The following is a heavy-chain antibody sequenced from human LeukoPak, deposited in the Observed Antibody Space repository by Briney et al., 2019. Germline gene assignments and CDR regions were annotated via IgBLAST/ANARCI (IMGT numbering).Heavy chain of an antibody. CDR1: GFTFSSYS. CDR2: ISGSSSYI. Sequence: PGGSLRLSCAASGFTFSSYSLNWVRQAPGKGLEWVSFISGSSSYIYYADSVKGRFTISRDNAKNSLYLQMNRLRAEDAAVYYCAKAPVTTCSGAYCYPFDYWGQGTLVTVSS. J-gene: IGHJ4*02. V-gene: IGHV3-21*04. CDR3: AKAPVTTCSGAYCYPFDY. D-gene: IGHD2-21*01.